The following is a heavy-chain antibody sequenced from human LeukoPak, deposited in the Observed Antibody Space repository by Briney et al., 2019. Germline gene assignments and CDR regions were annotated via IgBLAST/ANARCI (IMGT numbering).Heavy chain of an antibody. V-gene: IGHV3-48*03. D-gene: IGHD5-18*01. CDR3: AREGSGYSYGPIDY. CDR1: GFTFSSYE. CDR2: ISPSGSSI. Sequence: GGSLRLSCSASGFTFSSYEMNWVRQAPGKGLEWVSYISPSGSSIYYADSVKGRFTISRDNAKNSLYLQMNSLRAEDTAVYYCAREGSGYSYGPIDYWGQGTLVTVSS. J-gene: IGHJ4*02.